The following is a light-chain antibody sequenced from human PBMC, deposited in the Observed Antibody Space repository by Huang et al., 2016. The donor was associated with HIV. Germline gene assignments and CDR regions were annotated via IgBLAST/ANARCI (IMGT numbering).Light chain of an antibody. J-gene: IGKJ5*01. Sequence: EIVMTQSPATLSVSPGEGATLSCRASQSISNNLAWYQQKPGQVPRLLIYGASTRATGIPARFSGSWSGTEFTLTISSLQSEDSAVYYCQQYDNWPPTITFGQGTRLEIK. CDR3: QQYDNWPPTIT. V-gene: IGKV3-15*01. CDR2: GAS. CDR1: QSISNN.